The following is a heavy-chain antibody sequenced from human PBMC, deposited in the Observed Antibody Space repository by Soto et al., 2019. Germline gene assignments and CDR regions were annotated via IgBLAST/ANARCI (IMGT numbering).Heavy chain of an antibody. CDR3: AKDLGTWIRFLFDY. J-gene: IGHJ4*02. CDR2: ISYDGSNK. D-gene: IGHD5-12*01. Sequence: PVGSLRLSCAASGFTFSSYGMHWVRQAPGKGLEWVAVISYDGSNKYYADSVKGRFTISRDNSKNTLYLQMNSLRAEDTAVYYCAKDLGTWIRFLFDYWGQGTLVTVSS. CDR1: GFTFSSYG. V-gene: IGHV3-30*18.